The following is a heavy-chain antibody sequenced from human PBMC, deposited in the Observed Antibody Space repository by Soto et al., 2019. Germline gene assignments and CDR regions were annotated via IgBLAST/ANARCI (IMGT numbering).Heavy chain of an antibody. CDR1: GYTFNSYD. CDR3: ARVRYSGYEYGYYYYYGMDV. CDR2: LNPYTGNA. D-gene: IGHD5-12*01. Sequence: GASVKVSCKASGYTFNSYDITWVRQATGQGLEWMGWLNPYTGNAVYAQSFQGRVTMTRDTSITTAYMELSSLRAEDTAVYYCARVRYSGYEYGYYYYYGMDVWGQGTTVTVSS. J-gene: IGHJ6*02. V-gene: IGHV1-8*01.